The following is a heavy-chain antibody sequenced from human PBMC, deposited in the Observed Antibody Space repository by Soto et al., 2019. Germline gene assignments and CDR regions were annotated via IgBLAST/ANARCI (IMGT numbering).Heavy chain of an antibody. CDR1: GFSLSTSGVG. J-gene: IGHJ1*01. V-gene: IGHV2-5*02. CDR2: IYWDDDK. CDR3: AHSYSSSWYRYFQH. D-gene: IGHD6-13*01. Sequence: QITLKESGPTLVKPTQTLTLTCTFSGFSLSTSGVGVGWIRQPPGEALEWLALIYWDDDKRYSPSLKSRLTITKDTCKNQVVLTMTNMDPVDTATYYCAHSYSSSWYRYFQHWGQGTLVTVSS.